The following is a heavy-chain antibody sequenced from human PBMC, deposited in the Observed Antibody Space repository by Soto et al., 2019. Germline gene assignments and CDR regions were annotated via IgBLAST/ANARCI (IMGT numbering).Heavy chain of an antibody. CDR2: ISGSGGTA. J-gene: IGHJ4*02. Sequence: EVQLLESGGGSVQPGGSLRLSCAASGFTFSSYAMHWVRRPPGKGLEWVSSISGSGGTAYYADSVKGQFSISRDSLVNTLYLQMNSLRAEDTAVYYCAKSRGQNSNFDYWGQGAVVTVSP. D-gene: IGHD3-10*01. V-gene: IGHV3-23*01. CDR1: GFTFSSYA. CDR3: AKSRGQNSNFDY.